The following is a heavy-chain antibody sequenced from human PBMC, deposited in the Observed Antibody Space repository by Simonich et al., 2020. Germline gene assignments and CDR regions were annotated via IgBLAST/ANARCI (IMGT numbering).Heavy chain of an antibody. CDR2: INPNSGGT. V-gene: IGHV1-2*02. J-gene: IGHJ3*02. CDR1: GYTFTGYY. CDR3: ARGRLTGDKGAFDI. Sequence: QVQLVQSGAEVKKPGASVKVSCKASGYTFTGYYMHWVGQAPGQGLEGMGGINPNSGGTNYAQKFQGRVTMTRDTSISTAYMELSRLRSDDTAVYYCARGRLTGDKGAFDIWGQGTMVTVSS. D-gene: IGHD7-27*01.